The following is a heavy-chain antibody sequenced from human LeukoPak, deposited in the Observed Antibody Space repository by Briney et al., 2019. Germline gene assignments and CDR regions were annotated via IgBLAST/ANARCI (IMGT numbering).Heavy chain of an antibody. J-gene: IGHJ4*02. CDR3: ARAGAAYGGDPTY. CDR1: GFTFSSYG. D-gene: IGHD4-23*01. Sequence: QAGGSLRLSCAASGFTFSSYGMHWVRQAPGKGLEWVAVISYDGSNKYYADSVKGRFTISRDNSKNTLYLQMNSLRGDDTAVYYCARAGAAYGGDPTYWGQGTLVTVSS. V-gene: IGHV3-30*03. CDR2: ISYDGSNK.